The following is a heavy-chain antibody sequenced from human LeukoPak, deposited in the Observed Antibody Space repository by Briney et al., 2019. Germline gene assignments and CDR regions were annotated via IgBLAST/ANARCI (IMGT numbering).Heavy chain of an antibody. Sequence: SETLSLTCAVSGGSISSSNWWSWVRQPPGKGLEWIGEIYHSGSTNYNPSLKSRVTISVDKSKNQFSLKLSSVTAADTAVYYCARASEDMITFGGVIVIGYFDYWGQGTLVTVSS. CDR2: IYHSGST. CDR1: GGSISSSNW. CDR3: ARASEDMITFGGVIVIGYFDY. J-gene: IGHJ4*02. D-gene: IGHD3-16*02. V-gene: IGHV4-4*02.